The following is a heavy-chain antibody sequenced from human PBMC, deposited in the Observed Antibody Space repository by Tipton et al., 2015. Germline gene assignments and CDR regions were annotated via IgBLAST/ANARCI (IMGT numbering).Heavy chain of an antibody. D-gene: IGHD3-22*01. Sequence: LRLSCSVSGASISSSPYYWGWIRQPPGKGLEWIGYIFNSGRTSYNPPLKNRVTISVDTSKNQFALKLSSVTAADTAVYYCARAMSRRHSSGYYYYGMDVWGQGTTITVSS. CDR2: IFNSGRT. CDR1: GASISSSPYY. CDR3: ARAMSRRHSSGYYYYGMDV. V-gene: IGHV4-61*05. J-gene: IGHJ6*02.